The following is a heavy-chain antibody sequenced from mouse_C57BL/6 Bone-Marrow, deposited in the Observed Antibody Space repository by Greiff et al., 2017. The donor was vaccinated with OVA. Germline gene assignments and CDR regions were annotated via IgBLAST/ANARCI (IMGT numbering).Heavy chain of an antibody. D-gene: IGHD1-1*01. CDR1: GYTFTSYG. J-gene: IGHJ1*03. CDR3: ARGGYYGSVWYFDV. Sequence: QVQLQQSGAELARPGASVKLSCKASGYTFTSYGISWVKQRTGQGLEWIGEIYPRSGNTYYNEKFKGKATLTADKSSSTAYMELRSLTSEDSAVYFCARGGYYGSVWYFDVWGTGTTVTVSS. CDR2: IYPRSGNT. V-gene: IGHV1-81*01.